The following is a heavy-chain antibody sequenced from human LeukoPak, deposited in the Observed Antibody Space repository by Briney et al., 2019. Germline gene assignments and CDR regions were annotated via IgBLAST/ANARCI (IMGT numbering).Heavy chain of an antibody. V-gene: IGHV3-23*01. CDR3: AKSYRTYDY. J-gene: IGHJ4*02. Sequence: GASVRVSCSASGVTFSSYAMTWVRQAPGKGLEWVGSITGSGLSTYYADSVKGRVTISRDKSKNTLYLHVNSLRVEDTAVYYCAKSYRTYDYWGQGTLVTVSS. D-gene: IGHD4-11*01. CDR2: ITGSGLST. CDR1: GVTFSSYA.